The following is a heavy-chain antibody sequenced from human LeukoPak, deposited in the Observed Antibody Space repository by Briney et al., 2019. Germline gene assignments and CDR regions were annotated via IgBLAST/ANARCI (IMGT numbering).Heavy chain of an antibody. J-gene: IGHJ4*02. D-gene: IGHD3-22*01. CDR1: GYTFTSYG. CDR3: ARAREDYYDSSGYFTYYFDY. Sequence: ASVKVSCKTSGYTFTSYGITWVRQAPGQGLEWMGWISGYNGNTNYAQKVQGRVTMTTDTSTSTAYMELRSLRSDDTAVYYCARAREDYYDSSGYFTYYFDYWGQGTLVTVSS. CDR2: ISGYNGNT. V-gene: IGHV1-18*01.